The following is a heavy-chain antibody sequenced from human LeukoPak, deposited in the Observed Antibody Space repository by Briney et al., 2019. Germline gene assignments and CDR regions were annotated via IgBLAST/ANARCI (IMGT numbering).Heavy chain of an antibody. CDR1: GFTFSSYS. CDR2: ISSSSSYI. V-gene: IGHV3-21*01. Sequence: GGSLRLSCAASGFTFSSYSMNWVRRAPGKGLEWVSSISSSSSYIYYADSVKGRFTISRDNAKNSLYLQMNSLRAEDTAVYYCARASQQLVPHLDYWGQGTLVTVSS. CDR3: ARASQQLVPHLDY. J-gene: IGHJ4*02. D-gene: IGHD6-13*01.